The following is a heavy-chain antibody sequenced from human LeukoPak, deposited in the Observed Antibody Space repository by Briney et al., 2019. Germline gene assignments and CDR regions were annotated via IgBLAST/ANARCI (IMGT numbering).Heavy chain of an antibody. CDR1: GGSISSGSYY. D-gene: IGHD3-22*01. CDR2: IHTSGRT. J-gene: IGHJ4*02. Sequence: SETLSLTCTVSGGSISSGSYYWSWIRQPAGKGXXXXXRIHTSGRTNYNPSLKSRVTISVDTSKNQFSLELTSVTAADTAVYYCARGVTYYYDSSGYLYWGQGTLVTVSS. V-gene: IGHV4-61*02. CDR3: ARGVTYYYDSSGYLY.